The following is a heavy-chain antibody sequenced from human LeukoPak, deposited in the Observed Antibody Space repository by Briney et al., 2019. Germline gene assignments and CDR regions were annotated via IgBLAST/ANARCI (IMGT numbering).Heavy chain of an antibody. CDR2: ISGSASNT. CDR3: AKDRSGAYCAGDCRGYFEL. Sequence: GGSLRLSCAASGFTFTSYAMSWVRQAPGKGLEWVSGISGSASNTFYADSVRGRFTISRDNSKNTLYLQMNSLRAEDTAGYYCAKDRSGAYCAGDCRGYFELWGRGTLVTVSS. V-gene: IGHV3-23*01. D-gene: IGHD2-21*02. J-gene: IGHJ2*01. CDR1: GFTFTSYA.